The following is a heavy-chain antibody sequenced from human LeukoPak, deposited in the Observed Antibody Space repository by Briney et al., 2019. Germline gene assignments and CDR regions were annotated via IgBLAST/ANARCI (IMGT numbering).Heavy chain of an antibody. Sequence: SETLSLTCTVSGASISSYYWSWIRQPAGKGLEWIGRIYTSGSTNYNPSLKSRVTMSVDTSKNQFSLKLSSVTAADTAVYYCARGRTGYSSGFREYFQHWGQGTLVTVSS. J-gene: IGHJ1*01. CDR3: ARGRTGYSSGFREYFQH. D-gene: IGHD6-19*01. CDR1: GASISSYY. CDR2: IYTSGST. V-gene: IGHV4-4*07.